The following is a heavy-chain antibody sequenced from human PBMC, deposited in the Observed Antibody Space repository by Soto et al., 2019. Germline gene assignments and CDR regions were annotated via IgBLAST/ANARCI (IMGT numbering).Heavy chain of an antibody. D-gene: IGHD4-17*01. CDR2: ISSSSSYI. Sequence: EVQLVESGGGLVKPGGSLRLSCAASGFTFSSYSMNWVRQAPGKGLEWVSSISSSSSYIYYADSVKGRFTISRDNAKNSLYLQMNSLRAEDTAVYYCARVVGDFYYYGMDVWGQGTTVTVSS. CDR1: GFTFSSYS. J-gene: IGHJ6*02. CDR3: ARVVGDFYYYGMDV. V-gene: IGHV3-21*01.